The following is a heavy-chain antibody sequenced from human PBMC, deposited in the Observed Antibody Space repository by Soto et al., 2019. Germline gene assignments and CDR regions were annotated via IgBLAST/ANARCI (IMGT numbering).Heavy chain of an antibody. J-gene: IGHJ6*02. CDR1: GFTFSSYS. Sequence: EVQLVESGGGLVKPGGSLRLSCAASGFTFSSYSMNWVRQAPGKGLEWVSSISSSSSYIYYADSVKGRFTISRDNAKNSLYLQMNSLRAEDTAVYYCARTVQLWTPYYYGMDVWGQGTTVTVSS. D-gene: IGHD5-18*01. CDR2: ISSSSSYI. V-gene: IGHV3-21*01. CDR3: ARTVQLWTPYYYGMDV.